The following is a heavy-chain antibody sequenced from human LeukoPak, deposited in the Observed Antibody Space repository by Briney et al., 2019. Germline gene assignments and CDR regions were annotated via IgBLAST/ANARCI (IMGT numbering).Heavy chain of an antibody. V-gene: IGHV3-23*01. CDR3: AKDLNRDDFDAFDI. J-gene: IGHJ3*02. Sequence: QPGGSLRLSCAASGFTFSTYSMNWVRQAPGKGLEWVSAISGSGGSTYYADSVKGRFTISRDNSKNTLYLQMNSLRAEDTAVYYCAKDLNRDDFDAFDIWGQGTMVTVSS. D-gene: IGHD1-14*01. CDR2: ISGSGGST. CDR1: GFTFSTYS.